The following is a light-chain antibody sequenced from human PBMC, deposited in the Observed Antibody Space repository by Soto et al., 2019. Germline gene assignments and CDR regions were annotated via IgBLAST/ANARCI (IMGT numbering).Light chain of an antibody. V-gene: IGKV4-1*01. Sequence: DIVMTQSPDSLAVSLGARATINCKSSQSVLYSSNNKNYLAWYQQKPGQPPKLVIKWASTRESGVPDRISGSGSGTDFTLPISSLQAEDVAVYYCQQYHTPPWTFGQGTKVAIK. CDR2: WAS. CDR1: QSVLYSSNNKNY. J-gene: IGKJ1*01. CDR3: QQYHTPPWT.